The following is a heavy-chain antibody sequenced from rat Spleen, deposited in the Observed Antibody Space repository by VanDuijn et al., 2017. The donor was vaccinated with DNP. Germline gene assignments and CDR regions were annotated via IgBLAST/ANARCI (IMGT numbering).Heavy chain of an antibody. V-gene: IGHV3-1*01. J-gene: IGHJ2*01. CDR2: INFSGST. CDR1: GYSITSNY. CDR3: ARWSDYFDN. Sequence: EVQLQESGPGLVKPSQSLSLTCSVTGYSITSNYWDWIRKFPGNKMEWIGHINFSGSTNYNPSLKSRIPITRDTSKNLVFLQLNSLTTEDTATYYCARWSDYFDNWGQGVMVTVSS.